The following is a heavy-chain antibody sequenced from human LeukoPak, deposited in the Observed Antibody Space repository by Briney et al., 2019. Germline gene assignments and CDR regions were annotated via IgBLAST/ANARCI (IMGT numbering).Heavy chain of an antibody. CDR3: AKTAVSAYDY. J-gene: IGHJ4*02. D-gene: IGHD6-19*01. CDR2: ISGSGGST. V-gene: IGHV3-23*01. CDR1: GFTFSSYA. Sequence: GGSLRLSCAASGFTFSSYAMSWVRQAPGKGLEWVSFISGSGGSTFYADSVKGRFTISRDNSKNTLYLQLNSLRAEDTAVYYCAKTAVSAYDYWGQGTLVTVSS.